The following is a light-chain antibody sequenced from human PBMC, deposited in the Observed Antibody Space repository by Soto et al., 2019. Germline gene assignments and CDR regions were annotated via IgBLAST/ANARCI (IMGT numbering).Light chain of an antibody. CDR1: QSISSY. V-gene: IGKV1-39*01. Sequence: DIQMTQSPSSLSGSVGDRVTIACRASQSISSYLNWYQQKPGKAPKLLIYAASSLQSGVPSRFSGSGSGTEFTLTISSLQPDDFATHYCQHYNSYSAAFGQGTKVDLK. CDR2: AAS. J-gene: IGKJ1*01. CDR3: QHYNSYSAA.